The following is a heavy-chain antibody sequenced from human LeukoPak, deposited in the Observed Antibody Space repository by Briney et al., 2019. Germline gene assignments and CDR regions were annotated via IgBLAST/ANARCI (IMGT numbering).Heavy chain of an antibody. Sequence: ASVKVSCKASGYTFTSYDINWVRQATGQGLEWMGWMNPNSGNTGYAQKFQGRVTMTRDTSISTAYMELSSLRSEDTAVYYCARGLPIRETKYCSSTSCYPSYYYYGMDVWGQGTTVTVSS. CDR1: GYTFTSYD. V-gene: IGHV1-8*01. J-gene: IGHJ6*02. D-gene: IGHD2-2*01. CDR3: ARGLPIRETKYCSSTSCYPSYYYYGMDV. CDR2: MNPNSGNT.